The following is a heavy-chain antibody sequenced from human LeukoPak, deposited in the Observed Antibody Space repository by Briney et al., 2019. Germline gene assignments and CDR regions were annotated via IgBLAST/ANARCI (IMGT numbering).Heavy chain of an antibody. Sequence: GRSLRLSCAASGFTFSTYSMNWVRQAPGKGLEWVSYISSSSSTIYYADSVKGRFTISRDNAKNSLYLQMNSLRDEDTAVYYCAREDRWYIDYWGQGTLVTVSS. CDR3: AREDRWYIDY. D-gene: IGHD4-23*01. J-gene: IGHJ4*02. CDR2: ISSSSSTI. CDR1: GFTFSTYS. V-gene: IGHV3-48*02.